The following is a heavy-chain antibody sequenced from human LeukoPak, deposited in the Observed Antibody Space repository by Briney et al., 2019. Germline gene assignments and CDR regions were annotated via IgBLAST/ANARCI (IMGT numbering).Heavy chain of an antibody. J-gene: IGHJ4*02. Sequence: GGSLRLSCAASGFTVINYYMSWVRQAPGKGLDWVSIIDTGVNTYYTDSVKDRFTVSRDSSKNTLYLQMNGLRAEDTAMYYCARDLNYWGQGTLVTVSS. CDR2: IDTGVNT. CDR1: GFTVINYY. CDR3: ARDLNY. V-gene: IGHV3-53*01.